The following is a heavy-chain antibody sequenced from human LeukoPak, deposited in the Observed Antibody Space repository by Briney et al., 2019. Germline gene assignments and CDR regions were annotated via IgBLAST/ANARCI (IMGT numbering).Heavy chain of an antibody. CDR1: GGTFSSYA. V-gene: IGHV1-69*06. J-gene: IGHJ6*03. D-gene: IGHD4-17*01. Sequence: SVNVSCKPSGGTFSSYAISWVRQAAGQGLEWMGWIIPIFGTANYAQKFQGRVTITAEKSTSTAYMELSSLRSEDTAVYYCARDRQPGDPDYGDYPYYYYMDVWGKGTTVTVSS. CDR2: IIPIFGTA. CDR3: ARDRQPGDPDYGDYPYYYYMDV.